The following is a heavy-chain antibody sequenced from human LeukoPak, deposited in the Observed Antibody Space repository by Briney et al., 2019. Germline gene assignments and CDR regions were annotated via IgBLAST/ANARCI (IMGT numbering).Heavy chain of an antibody. V-gene: IGHV1-18*01. Sequence: GASVKVSCKASGYTFTSYGISWVRQAPGQGLEWMGWISAYNGSTNYAQKLQGRVTMTTDTSTSTAYMELRSLRSDDTAVYYCARDHLLGATGYFDYWGQGTLVTVSS. CDR1: GYTFTSYG. CDR2: ISAYNGST. CDR3: ARDHLLGATGYFDY. J-gene: IGHJ4*02. D-gene: IGHD1-26*01.